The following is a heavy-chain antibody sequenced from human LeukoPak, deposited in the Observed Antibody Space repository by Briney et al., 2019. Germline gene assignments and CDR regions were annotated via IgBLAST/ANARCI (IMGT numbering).Heavy chain of an antibody. J-gene: IGHJ4*02. D-gene: IGHD3-22*01. Sequence: PSETLSLTCTVSGGSISSSNYYWGWIRQPPGKGLEWIGSIYYSGSTYYNPSLKSRVTISADTSKNQFSLKLSSVTAADTAVYYCACDSSGYSYWGQGTLVTVSS. CDR2: IYYSGST. CDR3: ACDSSGYSY. V-gene: IGHV4-39*01. CDR1: GGSISSSNYY.